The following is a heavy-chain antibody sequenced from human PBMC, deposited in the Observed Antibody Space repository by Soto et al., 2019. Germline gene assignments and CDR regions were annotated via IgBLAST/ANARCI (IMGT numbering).Heavy chain of an antibody. CDR3: AKDQGSSRRPYYYYGMDV. J-gene: IGHJ6*02. D-gene: IGHD6-13*01. CDR2: ISGSGGST. V-gene: IGHV3-23*01. Sequence: GGSLRLSCAASGFTFSSYAMSWVRQAPGKGLEWVSAISGSGGSTYYADSVKGRFTISRDNSKNTLYLQMNSLRAEDTAVYYCAKDQGSSRRPYYYYGMDVWGQGTTVTVSS. CDR1: GFTFSSYA.